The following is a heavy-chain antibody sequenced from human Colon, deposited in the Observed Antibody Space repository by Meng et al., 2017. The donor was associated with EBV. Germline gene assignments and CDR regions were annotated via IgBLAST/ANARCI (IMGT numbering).Heavy chain of an antibody. D-gene: IGHD2-21*02. V-gene: IGHV4-4*02. J-gene: IGHJ4*02. Sequence: QVQMQGSGPGLVKPSGPLSLICAVSGGSLSSRNWWSWVRQPPGKGLEWIGEIYHSGSTNYNPSLKSRVTISVDESKNQFSLRLSPVTAADTAVYYCARVGAYCGGDCYHPRWGQGTLVTVSS. CDR3: ARVGAYCGGDCYHPR. CDR2: IYHSGST. CDR1: GGSLSSRNW.